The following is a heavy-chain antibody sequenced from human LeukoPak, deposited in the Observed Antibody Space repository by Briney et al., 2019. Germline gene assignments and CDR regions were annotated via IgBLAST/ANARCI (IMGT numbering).Heavy chain of an antibody. CDR3: ANGLYYMDV. V-gene: IGHV3-23*01. CDR2: ISDSGGST. J-gene: IGHJ6*03. CDR1: GFTFSSYA. Sequence: GGSLRLSCAASGFTFSSYAMSWVRQAPGKGLEWVSTISDSGGSTYYANSVKGRFTISRDNSKNTLYLQMNSLRAEDTAVYYCANGLYYMDVWGKGTTVTVS.